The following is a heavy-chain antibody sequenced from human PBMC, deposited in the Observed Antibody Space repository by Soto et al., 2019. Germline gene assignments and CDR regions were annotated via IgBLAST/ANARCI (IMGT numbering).Heavy chain of an antibody. V-gene: IGHV1-18*01. D-gene: IGHD2-15*01. CDR3: ARESLVVVAATSYYYGMDV. J-gene: IGHJ6*02. CDR2: ISAYNGNT. CDR1: GYTFTSYG. Sequence: ASVKVSCKASGYTFTSYGISWVRQAPGQGLEWMGWISAYNGNTNYAQKLQGRVTMTTDTSTSTAYMELRSLRSDDTAVYYCARESLVVVAATSYYYGMDVWGQGTTVTVSS.